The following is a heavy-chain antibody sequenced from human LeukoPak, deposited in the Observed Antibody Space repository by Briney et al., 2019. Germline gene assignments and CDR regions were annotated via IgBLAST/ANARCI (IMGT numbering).Heavy chain of an antibody. D-gene: IGHD4-17*01. V-gene: IGHV3-48*02. Sequence: GGSLRLSCAASGFTFSSYSMNWVRQAPGKGREWVSYISSSSSTIYYADSVKGRFTISRDNAKNSLYLQMNSLRDEDTAVYYCAREGAVTTKGRYYYYGMDVWGQGTTVTVSS. CDR3: AREGAVTTKGRYYYYGMDV. CDR1: GFTFSSYS. J-gene: IGHJ6*02. CDR2: ISSSSSTI.